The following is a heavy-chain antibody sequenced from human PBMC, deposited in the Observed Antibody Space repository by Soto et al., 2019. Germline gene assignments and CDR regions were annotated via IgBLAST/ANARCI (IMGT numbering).Heavy chain of an antibody. CDR1: GYTFTSYG. D-gene: IGHD6-19*01. J-gene: IGHJ6*02. CDR2: ISAYNGNT. CDR3: ARVVAVAGTVGYYYCGMDV. Sequence: ASVKVSCKASGYTFTSYGISWVRQAPGQGLEWMGWISAYNGNTNYAQKLQGRVTMTTDTSTSTAYMELRSLRSDDTAVYYCARVVAVAGTVGYYYCGMDVWGQGTTVTVSS. V-gene: IGHV1-18*04.